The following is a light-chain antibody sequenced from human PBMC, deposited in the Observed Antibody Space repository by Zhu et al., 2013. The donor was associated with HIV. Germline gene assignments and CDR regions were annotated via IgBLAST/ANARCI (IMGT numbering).Light chain of an antibody. CDR3: QEYNTFPIT. J-gene: IGKJ5*01. CDR2: AAS. Sequence: IQLTQSPSFLSASVGDRVTITCRASQGISSYLAWYQQKPGKAPKLLIYAASTLQSGVPSRFSGSGSGTEFTLTISSLQPDDFATYYCQEYNTFPITFGQGTRLEIK. V-gene: IGKV1-9*01. CDR1: QGISSY.